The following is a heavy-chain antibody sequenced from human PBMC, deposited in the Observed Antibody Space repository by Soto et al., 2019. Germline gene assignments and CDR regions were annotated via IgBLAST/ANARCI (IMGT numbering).Heavy chain of an antibody. D-gene: IGHD2-2*01. V-gene: IGHV1-46*03. J-gene: IGHJ6*02. CDR3: ARGEVPAALREYYYGMDV. CDR1: GYTFTSYY. CDR2: INPSGGST. Sequence: AASVKVSCKASGYTFTSYYMHWVRQAPGQGLEWMGIINPSGGSTSYAQKFQGRVTMTRDTSTSTVYMELSSLRSEDTAVYYCARGEVPAALREYYYGMDVWGQGTTVTVSS.